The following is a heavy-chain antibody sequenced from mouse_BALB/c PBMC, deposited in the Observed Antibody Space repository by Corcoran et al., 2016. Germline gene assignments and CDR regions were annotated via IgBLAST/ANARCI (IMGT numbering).Heavy chain of an antibody. D-gene: IGHD2-4*01. J-gene: IGHJ3*01. Sequence: EVQLQQSGPELVKPGASVKMSCKASGYTFTSYVMHWVKQKPGQGLEWIGYINPYNDGTTYNEKFKGKATLTSDKSSSTAYMELSSLTSEDSAVYYCARSPTMITSWFAYWGQGTLVTVSA. V-gene: IGHV1S136*01. CDR2: INPYNDGT. CDR1: GYTFTSYV. CDR3: ARSPTMITSWFAY.